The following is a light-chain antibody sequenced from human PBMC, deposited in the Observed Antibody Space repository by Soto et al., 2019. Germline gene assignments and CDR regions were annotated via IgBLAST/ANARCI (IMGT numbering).Light chain of an antibody. V-gene: IGLV1-40*01. Sequence: QSVLTQPPSVSGTPGQRVTISCTGSSSNIGAGYDVHWYQQFPGTTPKFLIYGNTNRPSGVPDRFSAYTSGTSASLDITGLQDEDEAEYFCQSYDSRLPVVFGGGTKLTVL. CDR2: GNT. CDR3: QSYDSRLPVV. J-gene: IGLJ2*01. CDR1: SSNIGAGYD.